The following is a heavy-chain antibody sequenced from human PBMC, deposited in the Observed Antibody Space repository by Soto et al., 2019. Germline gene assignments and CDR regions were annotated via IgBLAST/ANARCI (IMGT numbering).Heavy chain of an antibody. D-gene: IGHD4-17*01. CDR1: GFTVSRYD. CDR2: IGSAGDT. J-gene: IGHJ4*02. Sequence: EVQLVESGGGLVQPGGSLRLSCAASGFTVSRYDMHWVRQATGKGLEWVSVIGSAGDTYYPGSVKGRFTISRENAQNSLYLQMTSLRAEDTAVYYCAKADDGGTHFENWGQGTLVTVSS. CDR3: AKADDGGTHFEN. V-gene: IGHV3-13*01.